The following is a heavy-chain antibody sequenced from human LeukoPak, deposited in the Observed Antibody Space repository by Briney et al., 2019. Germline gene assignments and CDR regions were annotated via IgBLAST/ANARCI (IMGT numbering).Heavy chain of an antibody. CDR2: IYYSGST. CDR3: ARDRKILYSGYDFGGMDV. D-gene: IGHD5-12*01. CDR1: GGSISSYY. Sequence: SETLSLTCTVSGGSISSYYWSWIRQPPGKGLEWIGYIYYSGSTNYNPSLKSRVTISVDTSKNQFSLKLSSVTAADTAVYYCARDRKILYSGYDFGGMDVWGQGTTVTVSS. V-gene: IGHV4-59*01. J-gene: IGHJ6*02.